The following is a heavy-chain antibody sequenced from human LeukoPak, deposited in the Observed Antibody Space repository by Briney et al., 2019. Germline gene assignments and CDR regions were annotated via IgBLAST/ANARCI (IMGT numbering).Heavy chain of an antibody. CDR2: INHSGST. CDR3: ARGRRFFVVVVAATSYYFDY. CDR1: GGSFSGYY. J-gene: IGHJ4*02. V-gene: IGHV4-34*01. Sequence: PSETLSLTCAVYGGSFSGYYWSWIRQLPGKGLEWIGEINHSGSTNYNPSLKSRVTISVDTSKNQFSLKLSSVTAADTAVYYCARGRRFFVVVVAATSYYFDYWGQGTLVTVSS. D-gene: IGHD2-15*01.